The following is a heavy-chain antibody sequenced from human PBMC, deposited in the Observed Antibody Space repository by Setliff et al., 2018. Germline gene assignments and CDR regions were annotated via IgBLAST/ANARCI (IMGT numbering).Heavy chain of an antibody. V-gene: IGHV3-20*04. J-gene: IGHJ1*01. CDR2: INWSGAGT. Sequence: GGSLRLSCAASGFTFDDYGMAWVRQAPGKGLEWVSGINWSGAGTGYADSVKGRFTISRDNTNNSLYLQMDNLRVEDTALYYCARGGVAATAPNGLWGQGTLVTVSS. CDR3: ARGGVAATAPNGL. D-gene: IGHD6-13*01. CDR1: GFTFDDYG.